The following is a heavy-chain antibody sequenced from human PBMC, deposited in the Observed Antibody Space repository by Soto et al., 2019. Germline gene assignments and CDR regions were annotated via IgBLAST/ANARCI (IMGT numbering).Heavy chain of an antibody. CDR1: GFTFSSYA. Sequence: GGSLRLSCAASGFTFSSYAMSWVRQAPGKGLEWVSAISGSGGSTYYADSVKGRFTISRDNSKNTLYLQMNSLRAEDTAVYYCAKEHPETTYYGGDCYSPVDYWGQGTLVTVSS. J-gene: IGHJ4*02. V-gene: IGHV3-23*01. CDR2: ISGSGGST. D-gene: IGHD2-21*01. CDR3: AKEHPETTYYGGDCYSPVDY.